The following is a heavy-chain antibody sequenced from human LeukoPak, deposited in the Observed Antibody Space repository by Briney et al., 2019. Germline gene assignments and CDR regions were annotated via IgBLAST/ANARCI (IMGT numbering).Heavy chain of an antibody. V-gene: IGHV4-4*07. D-gene: IGHD6-13*01. CDR2: IYTSGST. Sequence: PSETLSLTCTVSGGSISSYYWSWIRQPAGKGLEWIGRIYTSGSTNYNPSLKCRVTMSVDASKNQFSLKLSSVTAADTAVYYCARGGLERQLATDAFDIWGQGTMVTVSS. CDR3: ARGGLERQLATDAFDI. J-gene: IGHJ3*02. CDR1: GGSISSYY.